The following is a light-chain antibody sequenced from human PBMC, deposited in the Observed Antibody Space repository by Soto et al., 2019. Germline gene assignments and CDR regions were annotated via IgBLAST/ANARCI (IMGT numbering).Light chain of an antibody. Sequence: DIQMTQSPSTLSASVGDRVTITCRASQSISSWLAWYQQKPGKAPKLLIYDASSLESGVPSRFSGSGSGTEFTLTISSLQPDDFATYYCQEYNSYSYNFGQGTKLEIK. J-gene: IGKJ2*01. CDR2: DAS. V-gene: IGKV1-5*01. CDR3: QEYNSYSYN. CDR1: QSISSW.